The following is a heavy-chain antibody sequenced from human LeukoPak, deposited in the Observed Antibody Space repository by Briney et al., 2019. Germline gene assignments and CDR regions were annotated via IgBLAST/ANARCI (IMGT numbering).Heavy chain of an antibody. V-gene: IGHV3-33*01. J-gene: IGHJ6*02. Sequence: GGSLRLSCETAGFTFSSYGMHWVRQAPGKGLEWVAVIWYDGSNKYYADSVKGRFTISRDNSKNTLYLQMNSLRAEDTAVYYCARDHYDFWSGVYYYYYYGMDVWGQGTTVTVSS. CDR3: ARDHYDFWSGVYYYYYYGMDV. CDR1: GFTFSSYG. D-gene: IGHD3-3*01. CDR2: IWYDGSNK.